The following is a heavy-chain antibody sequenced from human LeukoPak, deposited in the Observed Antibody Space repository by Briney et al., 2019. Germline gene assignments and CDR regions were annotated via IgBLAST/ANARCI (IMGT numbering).Heavy chain of an antibody. CDR1: GYIFTGYY. Sequence: ASVKVSCKASGYIFTGYYMHWVRQAPGQGLEWMGIINPSGGSTSYAQKFQGRVTTTRDTSTSTVYMELSSLRSEDTAVHYCARGDSSRWARLFDYWGQGTLVTVSS. D-gene: IGHD6-13*01. V-gene: IGHV1-46*01. J-gene: IGHJ4*02. CDR3: ARGDSSRWARLFDY. CDR2: INPSGGST.